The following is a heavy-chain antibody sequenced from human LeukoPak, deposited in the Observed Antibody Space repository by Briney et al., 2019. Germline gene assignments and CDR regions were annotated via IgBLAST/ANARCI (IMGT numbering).Heavy chain of an antibody. CDR2: ISSSGSTI. CDR1: GFTFSSYE. J-gene: IGHJ6*04. CDR3: ARDKQATYYYYGMDV. Sequence: GGSLRLSCAASGFTFSSYEMNWVRQAPGKGLEWVSYISSSGSTIYYADSVKGRFTISRDNAKNPLYLQMNSLRAEDTAVYYCARDKQATYYYYGMDVWGKGTTVTVSP. V-gene: IGHV3-48*03. D-gene: IGHD6-13*01.